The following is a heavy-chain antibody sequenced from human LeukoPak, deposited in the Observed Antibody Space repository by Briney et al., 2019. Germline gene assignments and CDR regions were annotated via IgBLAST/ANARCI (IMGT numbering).Heavy chain of an antibody. J-gene: IGHJ3*02. CDR2: IYPGDSDT. Sequence: GESLKISCKGSGYSFTSYWIGWVRQMPGKGLEWMGIIYPGDSDTRYSPSFQGQVTISADKSISTAYLQWSSLKASDTAMYYCARGSIAAARLKGVRAFDIWGQGTMVTVSS. CDR3: ARGSIAAARLKGVRAFDI. CDR1: GYSFTSYW. D-gene: IGHD6-13*01. V-gene: IGHV5-51*01.